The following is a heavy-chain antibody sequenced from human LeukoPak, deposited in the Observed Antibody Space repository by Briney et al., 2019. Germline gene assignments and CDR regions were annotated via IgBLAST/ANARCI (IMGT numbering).Heavy chain of an antibody. CDR2: INRSGST. V-gene: IGHV4-34*01. CDR1: GGSFSGYY. D-gene: IGHD3-10*01. J-gene: IGHJ6*02. CDR3: ARAPYYYGSGRAPPLNV. Sequence: PSETLSLTCAVYGGSFSGYYWSWIRQPPGKGLEWIGEINRSGSTNYNPSLKSRVTISVDTSKNQFSLKLSSVTAADTAVYYCARAPYYYGSGRAPPLNVWGQGTTVTVSS.